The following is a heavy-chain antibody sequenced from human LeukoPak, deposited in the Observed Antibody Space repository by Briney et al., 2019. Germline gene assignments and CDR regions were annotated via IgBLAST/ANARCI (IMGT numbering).Heavy chain of an antibody. D-gene: IGHD2-2*01. J-gene: IGHJ4*02. CDR1: GFTFSSYG. Sequence: GGSLRLSCAASGFTFSSYGMHWVRQAPGKGLEWVAVISYDGSNKYYADSVKGRFTISTDNSKNTLYLQMNSLRAEDTAVYYRANILGYCPSTSCSTTDYWGQGPLVTVSS. CDR3: ANILGYCPSTSCSTTDY. V-gene: IGHV3-30*18. CDR2: ISYDGSNK.